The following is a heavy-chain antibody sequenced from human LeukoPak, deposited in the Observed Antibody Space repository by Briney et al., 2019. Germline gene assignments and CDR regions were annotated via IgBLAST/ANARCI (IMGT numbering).Heavy chain of an antibody. CDR3: ARDSHWGVPFDY. D-gene: IGHD3-10*01. V-gene: IGHV4-59*12. J-gene: IGHJ4*02. Sequence: SETLSLTCTVSGGSISSYYWSWIRQPPGKGLEWIGYIYYSGSTNYNPSLKSRVTISVDTSKNQFSLKLTSMTAADTAVYYCARDSHWGVPFDYWGQGVLVTVSS. CDR1: GGSISSYY. CDR2: IYYSGST.